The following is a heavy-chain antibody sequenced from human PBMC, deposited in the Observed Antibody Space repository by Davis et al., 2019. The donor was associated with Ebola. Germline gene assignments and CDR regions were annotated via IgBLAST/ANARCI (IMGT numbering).Heavy chain of an antibody. V-gene: IGHV4-30-4*08. CDR1: GGSISSSSYY. CDR2: IYYSGNA. Sequence: SETLSLTCTVSGGSISSSSYYWGWIRQPPGKGLEWIGYIYYSGNAYYNPSLKSRVTISVDTSKNQFSLKVNSVTAADTAVYYCVRGWPSTVTTDYYAMDAWGKGTTVTVSS. J-gene: IGHJ6*04. D-gene: IGHD4-17*01. CDR3: VRGWPSTVTTDYYAMDA.